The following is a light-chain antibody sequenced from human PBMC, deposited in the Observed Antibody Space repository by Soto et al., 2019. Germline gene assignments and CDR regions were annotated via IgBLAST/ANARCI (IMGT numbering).Light chain of an antibody. CDR2: GHT. CDR1: SSNIGAGYD. CDR3: QSFDSSLSDSWV. J-gene: IGLJ3*02. V-gene: IGLV1-40*01. Sequence: QSVLTQPPSVSGAPGQRVTISCSGSSSNIGAGYDVHWYQQLPGTAPKLLIYGHTNRPSGVPDRFSGSKSGTSASLTITGLLAEDEADYSCQSFDSSLSDSWVFGGGTKLTVL.